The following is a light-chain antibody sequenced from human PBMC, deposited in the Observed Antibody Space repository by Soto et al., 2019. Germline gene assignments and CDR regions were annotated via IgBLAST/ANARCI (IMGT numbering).Light chain of an antibody. CDR3: QKYNRVPFT. CDR1: PGIATY. J-gene: IGKJ3*01. V-gene: IGKV1-27*01. CDR2: SAS. Sequence: DIQMTQSPSSLSASVGDRVTLTCRASPGIATYLAWYQQRPGKVPELLIYSASTLQSGVPSRFSGSGSGTDFTLTISRLQPEDVATYYCQKYNRVPFTFGPGTRV.